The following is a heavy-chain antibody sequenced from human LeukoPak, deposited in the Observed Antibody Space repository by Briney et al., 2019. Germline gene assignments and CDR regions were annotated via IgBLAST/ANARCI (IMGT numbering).Heavy chain of an antibody. CDR2: IGGRSGRT. CDR3: AKDLVSGDWYWRGFDS. V-gene: IGHV3-23*01. Sequence: PGGSLRLSCAASGFTFNSYGMRWVRQAGGKGREWVSAIGGRSGRTYYADSVGGRFTISRDNSKNTVYLQLNSLRGEDTAVYYCAKDLVSGDWYWRGFDSWGQGTLVTVSS. CDR1: GFTFNSYG. D-gene: IGHD6-19*01. J-gene: IGHJ4*02.